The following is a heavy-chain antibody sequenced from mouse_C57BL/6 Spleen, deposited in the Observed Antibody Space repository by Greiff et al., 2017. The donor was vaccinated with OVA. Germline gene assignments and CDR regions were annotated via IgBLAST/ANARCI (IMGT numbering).Heavy chain of an antibody. CDR2: ISSGGYYI. CDR1: GFTFSSYA. V-gene: IGHV5-9-1*02. J-gene: IGHJ3*01. CDR3: TRDAGYDYEREAWFAY. D-gene: IGHD2-4*01. Sequence: EVKLMESGEGLVKPGGSLKLSCAASGFTFSSYAMSWVRQTPEKRLEWVAYISSGGYYISYADTVKGRFTISRDTARNTLYLQMGSLKSEETAMYYCTRDAGYDYEREAWFAYWGQGTLVTVSA.